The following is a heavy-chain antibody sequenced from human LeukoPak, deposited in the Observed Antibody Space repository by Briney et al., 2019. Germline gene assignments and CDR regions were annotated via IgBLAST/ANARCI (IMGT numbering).Heavy chain of an antibody. V-gene: IGHV1-2*02. CDR3: ARGEGSSIDY. CDR1: GYTFTSYG. D-gene: IGHD6-13*01. J-gene: IGHJ4*02. CDR2: INTDSGGT. Sequence: VASVKVSCKASGYTFTSYGISWVRQAPGQGLEWMVWINTDSGGTNYAQKFQGRVTMTIDTSISTAYLELTRLTSDDTAVYYCARGEGSSIDYWGQGTLVTVSS.